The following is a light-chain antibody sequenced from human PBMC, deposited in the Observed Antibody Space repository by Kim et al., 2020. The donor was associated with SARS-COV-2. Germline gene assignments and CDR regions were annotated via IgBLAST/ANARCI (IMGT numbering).Light chain of an antibody. J-gene: IGKJ5*01. Sequence: SPGERATLSCRASQSVASNLAWYQQKPGQAPRLLIHDASTRATGLPARFSGSGSGTEFTLTISSLQSEDFAVYYCQQYNNWPPITVGQGTRLEIK. CDR2: DAS. CDR1: QSVASN. V-gene: IGKV3-15*01. CDR3: QQYNNWPPIT.